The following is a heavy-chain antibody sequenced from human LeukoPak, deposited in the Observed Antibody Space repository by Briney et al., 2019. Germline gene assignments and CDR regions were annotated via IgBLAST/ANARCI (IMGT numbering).Heavy chain of an antibody. D-gene: IGHD6-13*01. CDR1: GFTFSSYG. Sequence: GRSLRLSCAASGFTFSSYGMHWVRQAPGKGLEWVAVIWYDGSNKYYADSVKGRFTISRDNSKNTLYLQMNSLRAEDTAVYYCARGSKQQPISTLTYNWFDPWGQGTLVTVSS. CDR2: IWYDGSNK. CDR3: ARGSKQQPISTLTYNWFDP. V-gene: IGHV3-33*01. J-gene: IGHJ5*02.